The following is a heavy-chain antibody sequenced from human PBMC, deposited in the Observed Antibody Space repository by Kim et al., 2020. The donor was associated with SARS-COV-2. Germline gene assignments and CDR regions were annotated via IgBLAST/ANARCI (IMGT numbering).Heavy chain of an antibody. CDR3: AKDWEVREITPDY. J-gene: IGHJ4*02. CDR2: INAGNGYT. V-gene: IGHV1-3*01. CDR1: GYTFTSYA. Sequence: ASVKVSCKASGYTFTSYAMHWLRQAPGQRLEWMGWINAGNGYTKYSQKFQGRLTITRHTSASTAYMELSSLTSEDTAVYYCAKDWEVREITPDYWGQGTPVTGSS. D-gene: IGHD3-10*01.